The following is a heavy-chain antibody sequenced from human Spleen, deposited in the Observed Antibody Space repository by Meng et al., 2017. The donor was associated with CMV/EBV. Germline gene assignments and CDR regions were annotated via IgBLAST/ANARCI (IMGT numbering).Heavy chain of an antibody. D-gene: IGHD2/OR15-2a*01. V-gene: IGHV4-59*01. Sequence: SETLSLTCTVSSGSISGYRWNWIRQPPGKALEWIGYIYYTGSTNYSPSLKSRVTMSVDTSKNQFSLKLSSATAADTAVYYCARLRSNGTYLYYYYGMDVWGQGTAVTVSS. CDR2: IYYTGST. J-gene: IGHJ6*02. CDR3: ARLRSNGTYLYYYYGMDV. CDR1: SGSISGYR.